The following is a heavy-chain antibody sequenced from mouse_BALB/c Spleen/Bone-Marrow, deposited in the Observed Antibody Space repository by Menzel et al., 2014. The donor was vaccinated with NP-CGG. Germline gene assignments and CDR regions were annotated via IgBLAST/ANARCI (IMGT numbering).Heavy chain of an antibody. CDR2: LNPHYGSP. V-gene: IGHV1S135*01. D-gene: IGHD2-1*01. Sequence: KSLEGIGNLNPHYGSPRYKQRFKGKASLTVDKSSSTAFMQLMGLTSEDSAVYYCARSDGINYAMDFWGQGTSVTVSS. CDR3: ARSDGINYAMDF. J-gene: IGHJ4*01.